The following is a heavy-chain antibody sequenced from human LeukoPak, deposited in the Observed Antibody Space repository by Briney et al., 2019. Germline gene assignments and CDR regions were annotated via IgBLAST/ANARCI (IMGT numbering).Heavy chain of an antibody. Sequence: ASVKVSCKASGYTFTSNGISWVRQAPGQGLEWMGWISAYNGNTNYEQKLQGRVTMTTDTSTSTAYMELRSLRSDDTAVYYCARTGTILSYYDFWSGFDTYFDNWGQGTLVTVSS. V-gene: IGHV1-18*01. CDR1: GYTFTSNG. J-gene: IGHJ4*02. CDR2: ISAYNGNT. CDR3: ARTGTILSYYDFWSGFDTYFDN. D-gene: IGHD3-3*01.